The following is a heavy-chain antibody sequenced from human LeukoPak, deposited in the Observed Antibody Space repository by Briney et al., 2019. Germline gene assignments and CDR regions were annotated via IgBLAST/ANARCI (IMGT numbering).Heavy chain of an antibody. CDR1: GLTVSSYA. V-gene: IGHV3-23*01. CDR3: AKYTSGTSYRGLDQ. CDR2: IIGSAVNT. Sequence: HPGESLRLSCGASGLTVSSYAMSWVRQAPGKGLEWVSTIIGSAVNTYYADSVKGRFTVSRDDSKNTVYLQMNSLRAEDTAVYSCAKYTSGTSYRGLDQWGQGTLVTVSS. D-gene: IGHD3-10*01. J-gene: IGHJ4*02.